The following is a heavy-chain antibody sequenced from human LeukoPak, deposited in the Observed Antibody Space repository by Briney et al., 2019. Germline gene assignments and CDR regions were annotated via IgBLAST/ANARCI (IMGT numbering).Heavy chain of an antibody. CDR3: ARGSANYYDSSGTWPGRRFDI. CDR2: INHSGST. V-gene: IGHV4-34*01. D-gene: IGHD3-22*01. Sequence: SETPSLTCAVYGGSFSGYYWSWIRQPPGKGLEWIGEINHSGSTNYNPSLKSRVTISVDTSKNQFSLKLSSVTAADTAVYYCARGSANYYDSSGTWPGRRFDIWGQGTMVTVSS. CDR1: GGSFSGYY. J-gene: IGHJ3*02.